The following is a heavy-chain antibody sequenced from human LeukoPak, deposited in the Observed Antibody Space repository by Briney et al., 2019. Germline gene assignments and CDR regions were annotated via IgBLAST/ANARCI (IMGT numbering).Heavy chain of an antibody. CDR3: ARRSSSWDFDY. Sequence: GSVNVSSKASSYTFTRYGISWVRQAPGQGLEWVGWISAYNGNTNYAQKLQGRVTMTTDTSTRTAYMELRSLRSDDTAVYYCARRSSSWDFDYWGQGTLVTVSS. J-gene: IGHJ4*02. CDR2: ISAYNGNT. V-gene: IGHV1-18*04. D-gene: IGHD6-13*01. CDR1: SYTFTRYG.